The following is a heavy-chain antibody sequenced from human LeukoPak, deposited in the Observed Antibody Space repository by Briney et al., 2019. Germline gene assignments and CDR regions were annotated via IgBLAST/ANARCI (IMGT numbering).Heavy chain of an antibody. V-gene: IGHV4-31*03. D-gene: IGHD1-26*01. CDR3: ARGMPRYSGSYWTSYYYYGMDV. Sequence: SQTLSLPCTVSGGSISSGGYYWSWIRPHPGKGLEWIGYIYYSGSTYYNPSLKSRVTISVDTSKNQFSLKLSSVTAADTAVYYCARGMPRYSGSYWTSYYYYGMDVWGQGTTVTVSS. CDR2: IYYSGST. J-gene: IGHJ6*02. CDR1: GGSISSGGYY.